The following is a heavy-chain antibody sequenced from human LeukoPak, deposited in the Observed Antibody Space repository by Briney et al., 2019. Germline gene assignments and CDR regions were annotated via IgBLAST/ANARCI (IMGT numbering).Heavy chain of an antibody. CDR2: INPNSGGT. J-gene: IGHJ3*02. D-gene: IGHD5-24*01. CDR1: GYTFTGYY. CDR3: ARDFEERWLQLAGVLGSFGAFDI. V-gene: IGHV1-2*02. Sequence: ASVKVSCKASGYTFTGYYMHWVRQAPGQGLEWMGWINPNSGGTNYAQKFQGRVTMTRDTSISTAYMELSRLRSDDTAVYYCARDFEERWLQLAGVLGSFGAFDIWGQGTMVTVSS.